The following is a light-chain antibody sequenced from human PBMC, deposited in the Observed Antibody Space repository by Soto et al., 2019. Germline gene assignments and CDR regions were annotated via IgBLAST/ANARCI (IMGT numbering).Light chain of an antibody. CDR1: SGSIASNY. V-gene: IGLV6-57*03. J-gene: IGLJ3*02. Sequence: NFMLTQPHSVSESPGKTVTISCTRSSGSIASNYVQWYQQRPGSAPTTVIYEDNQRSSGVPDRFSGSIDSSSNSASLTISGLKTEDEADYYWQSYDSSNQVFGGGTKLTVL. CDR2: EDN. CDR3: QSYDSSNQV.